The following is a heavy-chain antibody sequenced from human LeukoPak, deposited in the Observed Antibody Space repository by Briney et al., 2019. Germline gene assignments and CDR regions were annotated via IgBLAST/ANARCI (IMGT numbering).Heavy chain of an antibody. CDR3: AKDGMYHYDSSGYYHLDY. CDR2: VRYDGSNK. V-gene: IGHV3-30*02. CDR1: GFPFSSYG. Sequence: GGSLRLSCAASGFPFSSYGMHWVRQAPGKGLEWVAFVRYDGSNKYYADSVKGRFTISRDNSKNTLYLQMNSLRAEDTAVYYCAKDGMYHYDSSGYYHLDYWGQGTLVTVSS. J-gene: IGHJ4*02. D-gene: IGHD3-22*01.